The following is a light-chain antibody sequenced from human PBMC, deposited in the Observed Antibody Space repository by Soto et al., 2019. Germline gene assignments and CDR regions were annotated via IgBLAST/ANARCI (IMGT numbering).Light chain of an antibody. CDR3: QSYDSDNQV. V-gene: IGLV6-57*01. CDR2: EDN. CDR1: SGSIASNY. Sequence: NFMLTQPHSVSKSPGKTVTISCTRSSGSIASNYVQWYQQRPGSSPTTVIYEDNQRPSGVPDRFSGSIDSSSNSASLTISGLKTEDEADYYCQSYDSDNQVFGGGTKLTVL. J-gene: IGLJ3*02.